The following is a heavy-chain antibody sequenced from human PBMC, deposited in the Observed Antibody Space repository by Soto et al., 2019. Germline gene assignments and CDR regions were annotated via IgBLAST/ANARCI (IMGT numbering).Heavy chain of an antibody. CDR3: ARGPVDWSGGSCSVGAFDV. J-gene: IGHJ3*01. Sequence: PSETLSLTCTVSGGSISSYYWSWIRQPPGKGLEWIGYIYYSGRTNYNPSLKIRVTISVDTSKNQLSLKLRSVTAAAAAVYYCARGPVDWSGGSCSVGAFDVWGQGTMVTVSS. D-gene: IGHD2-15*01. CDR1: GGSISSYY. V-gene: IGHV4-59*01. CDR2: IYYSGRT.